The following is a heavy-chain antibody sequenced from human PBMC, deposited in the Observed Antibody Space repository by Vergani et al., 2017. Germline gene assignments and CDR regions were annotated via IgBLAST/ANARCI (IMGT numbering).Heavy chain of an antibody. Sequence: EVQLVESGGGLVKPGGSLRLSCAASGFTFSSYSMNWVRQAPGKVLEWVSSIISSSSYIYYADSVKGRFSISRDNAKNSLYLQMNSLRPEDTAVYYCAIPTWYGVALDYWGQGTLVTVSS. CDR1: GFTFSSYS. V-gene: IGHV3-21*01. D-gene: IGHD2-15*01. CDR2: IISSSSYI. J-gene: IGHJ4*02. CDR3: AIPTWYGVALDY.